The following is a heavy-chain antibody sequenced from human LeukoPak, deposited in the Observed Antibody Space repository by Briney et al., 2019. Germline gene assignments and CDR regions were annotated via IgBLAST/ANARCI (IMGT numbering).Heavy chain of an antibody. CDR2: IYTSGST. J-gene: IGHJ6*02. D-gene: IGHD3-3*01. CDR3: ARGGTRGFWSGAVGYYGMDV. V-gene: IGHV4-61*02. Sequence: SETLSLTCTVSGGSISSGSYYWSWIRQPAGKGLEWIGRIYTSGSTNYNPSLKSRVTISVDTSKNQFSLKLSSVTAADTAVYYCARGGTRGFWSGAVGYYGMDVWGQGTTVTVSS. CDR1: GGSISSGSYY.